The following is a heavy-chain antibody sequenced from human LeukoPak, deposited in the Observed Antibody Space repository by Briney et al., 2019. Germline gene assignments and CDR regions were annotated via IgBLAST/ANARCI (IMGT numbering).Heavy chain of an antibody. Sequence: SETLSLTCAVYGGSFSGYYWSWIRQPPGKGLEWIGEINHSGSTNYNPSIKSRVTISVDTSKNQFSLKLSSVTAADTAVYYCARGNNWFDPWGQGTLVTVSS. J-gene: IGHJ5*02. CDR1: GGSFSGYY. CDR3: ARGNNWFDP. CDR2: INHSGST. V-gene: IGHV4-34*01.